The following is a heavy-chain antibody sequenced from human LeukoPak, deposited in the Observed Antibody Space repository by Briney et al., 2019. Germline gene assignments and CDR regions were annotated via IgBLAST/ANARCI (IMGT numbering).Heavy chain of an antibody. CDR1: GYTFTNYY. CDR2: INPSGGST. J-gene: IGHJ4*02. CDR3: ARAGVRGVIRY. V-gene: IGHV1-46*01. D-gene: IGHD3-10*01. Sequence: GASVKVSCKASGYTFTNYYMHWVRQAPGQGLEWMGIINPSGGSTSYAQKFQGRVTMTRDTSTSTVYMELSSLRSEDTAVYYCARAGVRGVIRYWGQGTLVTVSS.